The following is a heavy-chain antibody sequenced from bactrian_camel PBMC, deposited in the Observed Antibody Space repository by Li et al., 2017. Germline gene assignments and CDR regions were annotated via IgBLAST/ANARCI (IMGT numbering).Heavy chain of an antibody. Sequence: HVQLVESGGGSVQAGGSLKLSCAASSDFDSEHLFRSNCIGWFRQAPGNERERVASIRSVDGETYYIDSVKGRFTISRDSVNNTLFLQMNSLKADDTAMYYCAARDGVVCARQYDYWGQGTQVTVS. CDR1: SDFDSEHLFRSNC. J-gene: IGHJ4*01. CDR2: IRSVDGET. V-gene: IGHV3S68*01. D-gene: IGHD1*01. CDR3: AARDGVVCARQYDY.